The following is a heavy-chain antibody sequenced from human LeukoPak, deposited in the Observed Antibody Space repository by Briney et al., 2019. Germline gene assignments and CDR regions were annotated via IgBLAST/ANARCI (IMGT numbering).Heavy chain of an antibody. V-gene: IGHV3-48*03. Sequence: GGSLRLSCAASVFIFSRYEMNWVRQAAGKGRECMSYISSSGTTIYPAYSVKGRFTISRDNAKNSLYLQMNSLRAEDTAVYYCAREDPDWFDPWGQGTLVTVSS. CDR2: ISSSGTTI. J-gene: IGHJ5*02. CDR3: AREDPDWFDP. CDR1: VFIFSRYE.